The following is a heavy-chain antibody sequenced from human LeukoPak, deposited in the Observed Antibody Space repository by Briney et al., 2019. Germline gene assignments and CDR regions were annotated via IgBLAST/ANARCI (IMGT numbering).Heavy chain of an antibody. CDR2: IKSEADDGTT. Sequence: GGSLRLSCEASGFIFNKAWMSWVRQAPGKGLEWVGRIKSEADDGTTDYGAPVKGRFSISRDDSKNTLYLRMNSLKTEDTAVYYCTSANPGGHSYGFTHFDYWGQGALVTVSS. CDR1: GFIFNKAW. D-gene: IGHD3-16*02. CDR3: TSANPGGHSYGFTHFDY. J-gene: IGHJ4*02. V-gene: IGHV3-15*01.